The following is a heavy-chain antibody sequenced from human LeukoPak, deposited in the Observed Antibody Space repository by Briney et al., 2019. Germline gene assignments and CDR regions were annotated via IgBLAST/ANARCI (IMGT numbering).Heavy chain of an antibody. CDR2: ISSSSSTI. J-gene: IGHJ5*02. Sequence: GGSLRLSCAASGFTFSSYSMNWVRQAPGKGLEWVSYISSSSSTIYYAGSVKGRFTISRDNAKNSLYLQMNSLRAEDTAVYYCARHNWFDPWGQGTLVTVSS. V-gene: IGHV3-48*04. CDR3: ARHNWFDP. CDR1: GFTFSSYS.